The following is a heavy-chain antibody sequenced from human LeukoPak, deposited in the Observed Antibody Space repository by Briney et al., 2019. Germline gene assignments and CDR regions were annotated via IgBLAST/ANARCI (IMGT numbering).Heavy chain of an antibody. CDR1: GYSFTTYW. D-gene: IGHD2-2*01. V-gene: IGHV5-51*01. J-gene: IGHJ4*02. CDR2: IYPGDSDT. CDR3: ARYRVVPAAHYYFDY. Sequence: GESLKISCKGSGYSFTTYWIAWVRQMPDKGLEWMGIIYPGDSDTTYSPSFQGQVTISADKSISTAYLQWSSLKASDTAMYYCARYRVVPAAHYYFDYWGQGTLVTVSS.